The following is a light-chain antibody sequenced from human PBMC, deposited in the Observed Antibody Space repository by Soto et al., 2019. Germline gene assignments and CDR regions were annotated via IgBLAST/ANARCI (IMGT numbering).Light chain of an antibody. CDR2: EVR. CDR1: SSDVGGHDY. V-gene: IGLV2-14*01. CDR3: SSYSSTTLV. Sequence: QSVGTQPACVSGSPGQAITISCTGTSSDVGGHDYVSWYQQHPGKAPKLIIYEVRNRPSGVSNRFSGSKSGNTASLTISGLQAEDEADYYCSSYSSTTLVFGTGTKVTVL. J-gene: IGLJ1*01.